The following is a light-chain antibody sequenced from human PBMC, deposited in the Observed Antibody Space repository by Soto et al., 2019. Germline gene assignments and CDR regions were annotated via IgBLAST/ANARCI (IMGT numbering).Light chain of an antibody. CDR3: QQRSSWPVFT. J-gene: IGKJ3*01. Sequence: EIVLAQSPATLSLSPGERATLSCRASQSVRGYLAWYQQKPGQAPRLLIYDTSNRATGIPARFNGSGSGTDFTLTISSLEPEDCAVYYCQQRSSWPVFTVGTGTKLEIK. CDR2: DTS. V-gene: IGKV3-11*01. CDR1: QSVRGY.